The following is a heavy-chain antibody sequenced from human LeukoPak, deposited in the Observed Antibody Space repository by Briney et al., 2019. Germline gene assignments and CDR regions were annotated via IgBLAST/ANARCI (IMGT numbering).Heavy chain of an antibody. Sequence: PSQTLSLTCTVSGGSISSGSYYWSWIRQPAGKGLEWIGRIYTSGSTNYNPSLKSRVTISVDTSKNQFSLKLSSVTAADTAVYYCARGKYRTYYYDSTAFDIWGQGTMVTVSS. CDR2: IYTSGST. CDR3: ARGKYRTYYYDSTAFDI. V-gene: IGHV4-61*02. D-gene: IGHD3-22*01. J-gene: IGHJ3*02. CDR1: GGSISSGSYY.